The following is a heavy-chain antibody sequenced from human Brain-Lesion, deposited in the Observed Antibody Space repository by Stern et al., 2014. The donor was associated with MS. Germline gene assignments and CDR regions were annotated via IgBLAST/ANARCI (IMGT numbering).Heavy chain of an antibody. CDR2: IYYSGFT. Sequence: QVQLVESGPGLVKPSETLSLTCTVSGGSIRSSTYYLAWIRQPPGKGLEWIGNIYYSGFTYYHPSLKSRVTLSLDLSKNQFSLKLSSVTAADTAIYYCARHDSVPRPSQLYSARDRGPGYFDYWGQGTLVTVSS. CDR1: GGSIRSSTYY. J-gene: IGHJ4*02. CDR3: ARHDSVPRPSQLYSARDRGPGYFDY. V-gene: IGHV4-39*01. D-gene: IGHD1-26*01.